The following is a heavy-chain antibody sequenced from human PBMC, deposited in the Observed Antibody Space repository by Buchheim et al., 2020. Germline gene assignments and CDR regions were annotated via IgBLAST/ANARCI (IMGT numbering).Heavy chain of an antibody. CDR1: GFTFSSYS. J-gene: IGHJ6*02. Sequence: EVQLVESGGGLVQPGGSLRLSCAASGFTFSSYSMNWVRQAPGKGLEWVSYISSSSSTIYYADSVKGRFTISRDNAKNSLYLQMNSLRAEDTAVYYCAGGIAAAGMVFRYYYYGMDVWGQGTT. CDR2: ISSSSSTI. V-gene: IGHV3-48*01. D-gene: IGHD6-13*01. CDR3: AGGIAAAGMVFRYYYYGMDV.